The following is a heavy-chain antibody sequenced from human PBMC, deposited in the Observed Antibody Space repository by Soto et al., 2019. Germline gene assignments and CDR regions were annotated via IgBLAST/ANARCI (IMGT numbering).Heavy chain of an antibody. V-gene: IGHV1-18*04. Sequence: PAVKGSGNSSFYTFTSYVISWVLQAPGQGLEWMGWISAYNGNTNYAQKLQGRVTMTTATSASTAYMELSSLRSEDTAVYYCARGWVAAAGTHLVGWFDPWGQGTLVTVSS. CDR2: ISAYNGNT. CDR3: ARGWVAAAGTHLVGWFDP. D-gene: IGHD6-13*01. J-gene: IGHJ5*02. CDR1: FYTFTSYV.